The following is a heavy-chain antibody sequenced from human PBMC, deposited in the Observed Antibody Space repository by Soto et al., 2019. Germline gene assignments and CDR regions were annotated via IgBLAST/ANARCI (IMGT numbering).Heavy chain of an antibody. CDR3: TRDPETTVDYYYYYYMDV. V-gene: IGHV3-49*03. Sequence: GGSLRLSCTASGFTFGDYAMSWFRQAPGKGLEWVGFIRSKAYGGTTEYAASVKGRFTISRDDSKSIAYLQMNSLKTEDTAVYYCTRDPETTVDYYYYYYMDVWGKGTTVTVSS. J-gene: IGHJ6*03. CDR2: IRSKAYGGTT. CDR1: GFTFGDYA. D-gene: IGHD4-17*01.